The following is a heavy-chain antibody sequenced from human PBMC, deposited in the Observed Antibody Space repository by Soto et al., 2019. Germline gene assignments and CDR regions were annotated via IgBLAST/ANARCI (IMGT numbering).Heavy chain of an antibody. D-gene: IGHD3-10*01. CDR3: NSAYGSGSYYNGEDV. V-gene: IGHV1-69*02. J-gene: IGHJ6*02. CDR1: GGTFSSYT. CDR2: IIPILGIA. Sequence: QVQLVQSGAEVKKPGSSVKVSCKASGGTFSSYTISWVRQAPGQGLEWMGRIIPILGIANYAQKFQGRVTITADKSTSTAYIELSSLRSEDTAVYYCNSAYGSGSYYNGEDVWGQGTTVTVSS.